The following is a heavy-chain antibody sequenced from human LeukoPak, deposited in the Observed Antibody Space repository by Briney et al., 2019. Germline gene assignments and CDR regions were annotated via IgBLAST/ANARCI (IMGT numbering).Heavy chain of an antibody. J-gene: IGHJ4*02. CDR1: GFTFSSHW. V-gene: IGHV3-7*01. Sequence: GGSLRLSCAASGFTFSSHWMSWVRQAPGKGLEWLGNIKPDGREKYYVDSVKGRFTISRDNAQNSLYLQMNSLGAEDTAVYYYARGGLQKTPGDYWGQGTLVTVSS. D-gene: IGHD4-11*01. CDR3: ARGGLQKTPGDY. CDR2: IKPDGREK.